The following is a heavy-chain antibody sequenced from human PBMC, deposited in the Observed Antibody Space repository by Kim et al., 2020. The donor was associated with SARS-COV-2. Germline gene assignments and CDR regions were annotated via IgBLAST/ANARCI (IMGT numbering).Heavy chain of an antibody. J-gene: IGHJ3*02. CDR3: ATGQDSSGWWGAFNI. Sequence: GGSLRLSCAASGFNLNKVWVSWVRQAPGKGLEWVGRIKSETDGGTTHYAAPVKDRFTISRDDSENTLHLQMNSLKTEDTAVYYCATGQDSSGWWGAFNIWGQGTMVTVSS. V-gene: IGHV3-15*01. CDR1: GFNLNKVW. CDR2: IKSETDGGTT. D-gene: IGHD6-19*01.